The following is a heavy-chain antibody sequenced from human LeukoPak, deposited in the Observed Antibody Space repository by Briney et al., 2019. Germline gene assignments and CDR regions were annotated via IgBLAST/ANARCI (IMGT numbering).Heavy chain of an antibody. D-gene: IGHD2-21*02. V-gene: IGHV3-64*01. CDR3: ARDGGDIVVVTASYYYMDV. CDR1: GFNFSNYA. J-gene: IGHJ6*03. CDR2: ISSNGGST. Sequence: GGSLRLSCAASGFNFSNYAMHWVRQAPGKGLEYVSAISSNGGSTYYAHSVKGRFTISRDNSKNTLYLQMGSLRPEDMAVYYCARDGGDIVVVTASYYYMDVWGKGAAVTVSS.